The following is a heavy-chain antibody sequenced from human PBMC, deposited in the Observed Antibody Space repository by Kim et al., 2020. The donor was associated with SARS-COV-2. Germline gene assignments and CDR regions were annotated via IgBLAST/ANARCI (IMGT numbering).Heavy chain of an antibody. CDR2: INHSGST. V-gene: IGHV4-34*01. J-gene: IGHJ6*01. D-gene: IGHD3-10*01. CDR3: ARPSYGSGSYQGYYYYYG. CDR1: GGSFSGYY. Sequence: SETLSLTCAVYGGSFSGYYWSWIRQPPGKGLEWIGEINHSGSTNYNPSLKSRVTISVDTSKNQFSLKLSSVTAADTAVYYCARPSYGSGSYQGYYYYYG.